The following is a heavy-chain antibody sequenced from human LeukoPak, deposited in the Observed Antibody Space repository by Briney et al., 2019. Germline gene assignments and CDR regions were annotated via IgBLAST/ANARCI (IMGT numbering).Heavy chain of an antibody. Sequence: SETLSLTCAVSGGSISSGGYYWSWIRQPPGKGLEWIGEINHSGSTNYNPSLKSRVTISVDTSKNQFSLKLSSVTAADTAVYYCARRLRWCPIDYWGQGTLVTVSS. CDR3: ARRLRWCPIDY. J-gene: IGHJ4*02. CDR2: INHSGST. D-gene: IGHD4-23*01. CDR1: GGSISSGGYY. V-gene: IGHV4-34*01.